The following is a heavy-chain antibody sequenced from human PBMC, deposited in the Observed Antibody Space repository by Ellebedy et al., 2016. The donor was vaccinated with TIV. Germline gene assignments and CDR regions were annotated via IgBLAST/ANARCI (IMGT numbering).Heavy chain of an antibody. CDR3: ATDGSYGDYRSPTHGFEF. Sequence: GGSLRLSCAAPGFTFSSYWMSWVRQAPGKGLEWVANINQDGSENYYVDSVRGRFTISRDNAKNSLYLQMNSLGADDTAVYYCATDGSYGDYRSPTHGFEFWGQGTLVTVST. D-gene: IGHD4-17*01. CDR1: GFTFSSYW. J-gene: IGHJ3*01. CDR2: INQDGSEN. V-gene: IGHV3-7*01.